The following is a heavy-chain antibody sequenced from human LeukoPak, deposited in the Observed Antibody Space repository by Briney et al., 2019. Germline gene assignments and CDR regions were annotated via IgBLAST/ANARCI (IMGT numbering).Heavy chain of an antibody. CDR3: ARKNITMIKGTLFDY. D-gene: IGHD3-22*01. CDR2: INHSGST. CDR1: GGSISGYY. Sequence: SETLSLTCTVSGGSISGYYWSWIRQPPGKGLEWIGEINHSGSTDYNPSLKSRVTMSVDTSKNQFSLRLSSVTAADTAVYYCARKNITMIKGTLFDYWGQGILVTVSS. V-gene: IGHV4-34*01. J-gene: IGHJ4*02.